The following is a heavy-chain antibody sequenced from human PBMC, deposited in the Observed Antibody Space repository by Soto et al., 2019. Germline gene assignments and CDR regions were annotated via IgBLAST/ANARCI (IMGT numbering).Heavy chain of an antibody. D-gene: IGHD5-18*01. Sequence: QVQLVESGGGVVQPGRSLRLSCAASGFTFRTSGMHRVRQAPGQGLEWVGVISDDGSNKYNIASVEGRFTISRDNSKNTLYLQMNSLRPEDTAVYYCAKGGGYSYGTNDAFDIWGQGTMVTVSS. CDR3: AKGGGYSYGTNDAFDI. CDR1: GFTFRTSG. CDR2: ISDDGSNK. V-gene: IGHV3-30*18. J-gene: IGHJ3*02.